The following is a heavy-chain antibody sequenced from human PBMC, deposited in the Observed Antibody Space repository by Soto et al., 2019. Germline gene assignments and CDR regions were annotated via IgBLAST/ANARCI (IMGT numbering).Heavy chain of an antibody. V-gene: IGHV3-9*01. CDR3: AKDVARGDFWSGYYTDAFDI. CDR1: GFTFDDYA. J-gene: IGHJ3*02. Sequence: GGSLRLSCAASGFTFDDYAMHWVRQAPGKGLEWVSGISWNSGSIGYADSVKGRFTISRDNAKNSLYLQMNSLRAEDTALYYCAKDVARGDFWSGYYTDAFDIWGQGTMVTVS. D-gene: IGHD3-3*01. CDR2: ISWNSGSI.